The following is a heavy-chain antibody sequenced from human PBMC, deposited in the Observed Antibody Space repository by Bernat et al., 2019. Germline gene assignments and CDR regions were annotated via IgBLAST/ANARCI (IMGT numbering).Heavy chain of an antibody. D-gene: IGHD3-10*01. V-gene: IGHV4-39*01. CDR3: ARTKYGSGSYRP. J-gene: IGHJ6*02. Sequence: QLQLQESGSGLVKPSETLSLTCTVSGGSISSSSYYWGWLRQPPGKGLAWIGCIYYSWSTYYNPFLMSRVTISIDTSKNQFALKLSSVTAADTALYYCARTKYGSGSYRPWGQGTTVTVSS. CDR2: IYYSWST. CDR1: GGSISSSSYY.